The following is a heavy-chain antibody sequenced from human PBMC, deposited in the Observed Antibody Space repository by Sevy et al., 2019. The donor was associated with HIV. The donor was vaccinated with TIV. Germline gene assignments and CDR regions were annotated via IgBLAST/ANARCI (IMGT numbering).Heavy chain of an antibody. J-gene: IGHJ4*02. Sequence: GESLKISCKGSEYTFTHFWSAWVRQMPGKGLESMGIIYPGDSDTRYSTSFQGQVTISADKSISTAYLQWDSLKASDTDMYYCARSDGYCSGGNHLCYFDYWGQGTLVTVSS. CDR2: IYPGDSDT. CDR1: EYTFTHFW. D-gene: IGHD2-15*01. V-gene: IGHV5-51*01. CDR3: ARSDGYCSGGNHLCYFDY.